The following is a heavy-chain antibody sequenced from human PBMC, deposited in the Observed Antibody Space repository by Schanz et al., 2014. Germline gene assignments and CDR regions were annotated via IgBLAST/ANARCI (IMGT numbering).Heavy chain of an antibody. CDR1: GFTFSDSF. Sequence: QVQLVESGGGLVKPGGSLRLSCSASGFTFSDSFMSWIRQAPGKGLEWVSIISNTGTFIYYADSVRGRFVISRDNAKSSLFLQMKGLRAEDTAVYYCVRDAYLQIRGTVFDSWGPGNLVTVSS. D-gene: IGHD1-1*01. J-gene: IGHJ4*02. V-gene: IGHV3-11*01. CDR2: ISNTGTFI. CDR3: VRDAYLQIRGTVFDS.